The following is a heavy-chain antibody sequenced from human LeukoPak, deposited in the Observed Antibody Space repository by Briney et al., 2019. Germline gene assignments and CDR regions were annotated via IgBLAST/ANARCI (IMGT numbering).Heavy chain of an antibody. D-gene: IGHD3-3*01. CDR2: IYYSGST. Sequence: SETLSLTCTVSGGSISSSSYYWGWIRQPPGKGLEWIGSIYYSGSTYYNPSLKSRVTISVDTSKNQFSLKLNSVTAADTAVYYCARRRFWDDFWSDEPVEYYFDYWGQGTLVTVSS. CDR3: ARRRFWDDFWSDEPVEYYFDY. J-gene: IGHJ4*02. CDR1: GGSISSSSYY. V-gene: IGHV4-39*01.